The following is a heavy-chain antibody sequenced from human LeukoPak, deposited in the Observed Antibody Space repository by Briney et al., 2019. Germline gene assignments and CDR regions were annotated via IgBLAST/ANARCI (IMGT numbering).Heavy chain of an antibody. Sequence: SESLSLTCAVSGYSISSNYYWGWIRQPPGKGLEWIGSIYDSGSTYYNPSLKSRVTISVDTSKHQFSLKLSYVTAADTAVYYCARATSSYWYFDLWGRGTLVTVSS. D-gene: IGHD6-13*01. V-gene: IGHV4-38-2*01. CDR2: IYDSGST. CDR3: ARATSSYWYFDL. J-gene: IGHJ2*01. CDR1: GYSISSNYY.